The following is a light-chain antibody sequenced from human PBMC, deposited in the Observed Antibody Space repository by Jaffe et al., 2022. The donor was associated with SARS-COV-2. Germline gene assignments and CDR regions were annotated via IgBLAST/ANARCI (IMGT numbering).Light chain of an antibody. CDR1: NIGNKN. CDR2: GHN. CDR3: QVWDSNDWV. Sequence: SYELTQPLSVSVALGQTARITCGGSNIGNKNVHWCQQKPGQAPVLVIYGHNNRPSGIPERFSGSNSGNTATLTINRAQAGDEADYYCQVWDSNDWVFGGGTKLTVL. V-gene: IGLV3-9*01. J-gene: IGLJ3*02.